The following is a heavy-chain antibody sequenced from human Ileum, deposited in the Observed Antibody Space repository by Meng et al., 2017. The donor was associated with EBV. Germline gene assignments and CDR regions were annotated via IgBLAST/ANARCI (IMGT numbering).Heavy chain of an antibody. Sequence: GQTQGSGPGLVKPSGTLSLTCAVSGGSISSRNWWSWVRQAPGKGLEWIGEIHHTESTNYNPSLKSRVTISVDKSKNQFSLKLSSVTAADTAVYYCARESYSDSSGYYSLDYWGQGSLVTVSS. J-gene: IGHJ4*02. CDR3: ARESYSDSSGYYSLDY. CDR1: GGSISSRNW. D-gene: IGHD3-22*01. CDR2: IHHTEST. V-gene: IGHV4-4*02.